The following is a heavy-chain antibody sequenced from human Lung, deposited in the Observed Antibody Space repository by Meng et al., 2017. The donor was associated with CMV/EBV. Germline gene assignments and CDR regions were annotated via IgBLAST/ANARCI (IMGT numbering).Heavy chain of an antibody. CDR1: GRSLSSSSYY. J-gene: IGHJ6*02. Sequence: SETLSLXCTVSGRSLSSSSYYCGWIRQPPGKGLEWIGSIYYSESTYYNPSLKSRVTISVDTSKNQFSLKLSSVTAADTAVYYVARDATIFGVVDPYYYGMDVWGQGTTVTVSS. V-gene: IGHV4-39*02. D-gene: IGHD3-3*01. CDR2: IYYSEST. CDR3: ARDATIFGVVDPYYYGMDV.